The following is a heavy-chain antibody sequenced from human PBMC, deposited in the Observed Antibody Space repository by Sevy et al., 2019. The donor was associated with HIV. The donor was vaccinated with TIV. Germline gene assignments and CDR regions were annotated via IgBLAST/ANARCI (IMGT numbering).Heavy chain of an antibody. J-gene: IGHJ5*02. D-gene: IGHD1-1*01. CDR3: AGGRSTGSPHH. V-gene: IGHV4-39*01. CDR2: LYFSGRT. Sequence: SETLSLTCSVSGASVNSNSYYWVWIRQPPGKGLEWIGNLYFSGRTNYSPSLKSRVAISADTSNNQFSLKMTSVTAADTGVYYCAGGRSTGSPHHWGQGTQVTISS. CDR1: GASVNSNSYY.